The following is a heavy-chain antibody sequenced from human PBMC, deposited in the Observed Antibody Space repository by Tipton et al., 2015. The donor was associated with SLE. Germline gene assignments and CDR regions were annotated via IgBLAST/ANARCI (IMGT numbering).Heavy chain of an antibody. Sequence: SLRLSCAASGFTFSSYAMSWVRQAPGKGLEWVSSISSSSSYIYYADSVKGRFTISRDNAKNSLYLQMNSLRAEDTAVYYCARGGFQGYWGQGTLVTVSS. D-gene: IGHD5-12*01. CDR1: GFTFSSYA. V-gene: IGHV3-21*01. CDR3: ARGGFQGY. J-gene: IGHJ4*02. CDR2: ISSSSSYI.